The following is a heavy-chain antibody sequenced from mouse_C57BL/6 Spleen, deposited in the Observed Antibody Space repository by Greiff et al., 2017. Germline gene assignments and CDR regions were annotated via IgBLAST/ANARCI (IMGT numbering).Heavy chain of an antibody. CDR2: IDPSDSET. J-gene: IGHJ4*01. CDR3: ARGYYGSSYAMDY. V-gene: IGHV1-52*01. Sequence: QVQLQQSGAELVRPGSSVKLSCKASGYNFTSYWMHWVKQRPIQGLEWIGNIDPSDSETHYNQKFKDKATLTVDTSSSTAYMQLSSLTSEDSAVYYCARGYYGSSYAMDYWGQGTSVTVSS. D-gene: IGHD1-1*01. CDR1: GYNFTSYW.